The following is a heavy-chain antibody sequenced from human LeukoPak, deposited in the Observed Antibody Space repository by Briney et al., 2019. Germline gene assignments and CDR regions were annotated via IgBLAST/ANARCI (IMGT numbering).Heavy chain of an antibody. Sequence: SETLSLTCTVSGGSISSYYWSWIRQPAGKGLERIGRIYTSGSTNYNPSLKSRVTMSVDTSKNQFSLKLSSVTAADTAVYYCARAPPHCSSTSCYDYFDYWGQGTLVTVSS. J-gene: IGHJ4*02. CDR2: IYTSGST. CDR1: GGSISSYY. V-gene: IGHV4-4*07. D-gene: IGHD2-2*01. CDR3: ARAPPHCSSTSCYDYFDY.